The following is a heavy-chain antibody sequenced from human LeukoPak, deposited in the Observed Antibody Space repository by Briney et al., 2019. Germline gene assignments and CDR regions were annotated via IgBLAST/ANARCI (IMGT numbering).Heavy chain of an antibody. D-gene: IGHD3-22*01. CDR2: ISSSGSTI. V-gene: IGHV3-48*03. CDR3: ARSEVPYYYDSSGYWRPPEH. CDR1: GFTFSSYE. Sequence: GGSLRLSCAASGFTFSSYEMNWVRQAPGKGLEWVSYISSSGSTIYYADSVKGRFTISRDNAKNSLYLQTNSLRAEDTAVYYCARSEVPYYYDSSGYWRPPEHWGQGTLVTVSS. J-gene: IGHJ1*01.